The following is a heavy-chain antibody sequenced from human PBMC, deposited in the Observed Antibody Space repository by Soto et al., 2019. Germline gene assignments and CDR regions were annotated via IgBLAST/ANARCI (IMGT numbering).Heavy chain of an antibody. CDR2: IYISGST. Sequence: SETLSLTCTVSGGSINSYYWYWIRQPAGKGLEWIGRIYISGSTNYNPSLKSRVTISIDTSKNQFSLRLTSVTAADTAVYYCARLRIHPPGSSWGQGPLVPVSS. V-gene: IGHV4-4*07. CDR3: ARLRIHPPGSS. D-gene: IGHD7-27*01. J-gene: IGHJ5*02. CDR1: GGSINSYY.